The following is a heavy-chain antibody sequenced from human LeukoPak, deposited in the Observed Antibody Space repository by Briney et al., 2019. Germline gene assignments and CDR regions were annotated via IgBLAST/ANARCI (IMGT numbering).Heavy chain of an antibody. D-gene: IGHD4/OR15-4a*01. CDR1: GFTFSSYA. CDR3: ARSGLSRFDY. Sequence: GGSLRLSCAASGFTFSSYAMSWVRQAPGKGLEWVSAFSGSGGSTYYADSVKGRFTISRDNSKNTLFLQMNSLRAEDTAVYYCARSGLSRFDYWGQGTLVTVSS. CDR2: FSGSGGST. J-gene: IGHJ4*02. V-gene: IGHV3-23*01.